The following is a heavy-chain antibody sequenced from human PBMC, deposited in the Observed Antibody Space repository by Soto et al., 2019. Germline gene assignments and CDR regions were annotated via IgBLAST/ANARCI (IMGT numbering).Heavy chain of an antibody. CDR3: ASHYDMWSCYLSPVDY. D-gene: IGHD3-3*01. CDR2: IDTSSTKI. J-gene: IGHJ4*02. V-gene: IGHV3-11*01. CDR1: GYTFSDYY. Sequence: QVQLVESGGDLVKRGGSLRLSCAASGYTFSDYYMSWIRQAPGKGLEWISYIDTSSTKIYYADSVKGRFTISRDNAKNSLYLEMNSLRDEHTAVYYCASHYDMWSCYLSPVDYWGQGTLVTVSS.